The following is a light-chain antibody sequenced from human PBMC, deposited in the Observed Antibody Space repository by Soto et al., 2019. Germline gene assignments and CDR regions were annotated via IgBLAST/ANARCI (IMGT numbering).Light chain of an antibody. Sequence: DIQMTQSPSILSASVGDRVTITCRASQSISSWLAWFQQIPGKAPNLLIYKASSLQSGVPSRFSGSGSGTDFTLPITSLQPDDFATYYCQQYHSYPWTFGQGTRVDVK. CDR1: QSISSW. CDR2: KAS. CDR3: QQYHSYPWT. V-gene: IGKV1-5*03. J-gene: IGKJ1*01.